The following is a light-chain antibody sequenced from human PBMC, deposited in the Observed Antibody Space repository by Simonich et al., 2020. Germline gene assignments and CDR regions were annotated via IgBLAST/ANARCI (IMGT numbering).Light chain of an antibody. V-gene: IGLV2-14*01. Sequence: QSALTQPASVSGSPGQSITISCTGTSSDVGGYNYVSWYQQHPGKAPNIMIYDVSKRPAVVSSRFSGSKSGNTASLTISGLQAEDEADYYCSSYTSSSTVFGGGTKLTVL. J-gene: IGLJ2*01. CDR1: SSDVGGYNY. CDR2: DVS. CDR3: SSYTSSSTV.